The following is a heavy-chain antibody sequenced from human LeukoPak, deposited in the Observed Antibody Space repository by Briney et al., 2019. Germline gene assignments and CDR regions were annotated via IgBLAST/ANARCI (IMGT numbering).Heavy chain of an antibody. CDR3: ARGSRLPLDY. J-gene: IGHJ4*02. Sequence: KPSETLSLTCAVYGGSFTDYYWNWIRQFPGKGLEWIGEISHSGNTNCNPSLESRVTISMDTSNYQFSLTLSSVTAGDTAIYYCARGSRLPLDYWGQGSLVTGSS. D-gene: IGHD4-11*01. V-gene: IGHV4-34*01. CDR2: ISHSGNT. CDR1: GGSFTDYY.